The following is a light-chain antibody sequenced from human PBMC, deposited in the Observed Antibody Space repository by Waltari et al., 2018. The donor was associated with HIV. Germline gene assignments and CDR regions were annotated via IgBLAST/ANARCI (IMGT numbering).Light chain of an antibody. J-gene: IGLJ2*01. CDR3: SSFTSSSTLV. V-gene: IGLV2-14*01. CDR2: EVS. CDR1: SSDVGGYNY. Sequence: QSALTQPASVSGSPGQSITISCTGTSSDVGGYNYVSWYQQYPGKAPKLMIYEVSNRPSGVSNRFSGSKSGNTASLTISELQAEDEADYCCSSFTSSSTLVFGGGTKLTVL.